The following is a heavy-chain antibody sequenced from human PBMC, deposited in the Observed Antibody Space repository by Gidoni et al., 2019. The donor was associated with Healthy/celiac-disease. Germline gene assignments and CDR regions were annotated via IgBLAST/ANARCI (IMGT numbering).Heavy chain of an antibody. CDR3: ARVLPKAVAANNWFDP. J-gene: IGHJ5*02. D-gene: IGHD6-19*01. CDR1: GFPFSDSY. Sequence: QVQLVASGGGLVKPGGSLRLSCAASGFPFSDSYMSWIRQAPGKGLEWVSYISSSSSYTNYADSVKGRFTISRDNAKNSLYLQMNSLRAEDTAVYYCARVLPKAVAANNWFDPWGQGTLVTVSS. V-gene: IGHV3-11*05. CDR2: ISSSSSYT.